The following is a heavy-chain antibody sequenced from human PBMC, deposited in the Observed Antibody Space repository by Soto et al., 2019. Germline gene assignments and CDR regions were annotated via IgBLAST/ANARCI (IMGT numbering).Heavy chain of an antibody. CDR2: ISYDGSNK. CDR3: AKDRDYYEDPPTPSDY. CDR1: GFTFSSYG. J-gene: IGHJ4*02. D-gene: IGHD3-22*01. V-gene: IGHV3-30*18. Sequence: PGGSLRLSCAASGFTFSSYGMHWVRQAPGKGLEWVAVISYDGSNKYYADSVKGRFAISRDNSKNTLYLQMNSLRAEDTAVYYCAKDRDYYEDPPTPSDYWGQGTLVTVSS.